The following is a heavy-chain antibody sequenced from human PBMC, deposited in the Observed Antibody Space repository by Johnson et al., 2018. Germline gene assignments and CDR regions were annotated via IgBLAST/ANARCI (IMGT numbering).Heavy chain of an antibody. V-gene: IGHV4-59*01. J-gene: IGHJ6*03. CDR2: LYDSGSP. Sequence: QVQLQESGPGLVKPSETLSLTCTVSGGSISSYYWSWIRQPPGQGLEWFGDLYDSGSPTYNTSLKSRVTISVDTSKNQFSLKVNSVTAADTAVYYCARVRVVDYYMDVWGKGTTVTVSS. D-gene: IGHD2-15*01. CDR3: ARVRVVDYYMDV. CDR1: GGSISSYY.